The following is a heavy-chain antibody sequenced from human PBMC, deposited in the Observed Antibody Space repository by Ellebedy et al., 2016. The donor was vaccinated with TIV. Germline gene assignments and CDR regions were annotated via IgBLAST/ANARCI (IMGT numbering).Heavy chain of an antibody. D-gene: IGHD6-25*01. CDR3: ARGRERLGYYGMDV. CDR1: GFTFSGLTFSSFW. Sequence: GESLKISCAASGFTFSGLTFSSFWMQWVRQPPGQGLVWVSRINADGSSTDYADSVKGRFTISRDNAKNTLYLQMNSLRAEDKAVYYCARGRERLGYYGMDVWGQGTTVTVSS. CDR2: INADGSST. V-gene: IGHV3-74*01. J-gene: IGHJ6*02.